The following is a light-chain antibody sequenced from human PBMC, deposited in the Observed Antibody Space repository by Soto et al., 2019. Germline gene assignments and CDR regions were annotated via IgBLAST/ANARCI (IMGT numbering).Light chain of an antibody. Sequence: EIVLTQSPGTLSLSPGERATLSCRASQSVSSSYLTWYQQKPGQAPRLLIYAASSRATGIPDRFSGSGSGTDFTLIISSLEPEDFSVYYWHQYGSTTRTFGQGTKVEIK. J-gene: IGKJ1*01. CDR2: AAS. CDR1: QSVSSSY. CDR3: HQYGSTTRT. V-gene: IGKV3-20*01.